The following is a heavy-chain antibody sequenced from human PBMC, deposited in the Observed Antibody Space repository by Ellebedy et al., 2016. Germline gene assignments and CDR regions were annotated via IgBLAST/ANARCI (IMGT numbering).Heavy chain of an antibody. Sequence: SLKISCAASGFTFDDYAMHWVRQAPGKGLEWVSGISWNSGSIGYADSVKGRFTISRDNAKNSLYLQMNSLRAEDTALYYCAKGLGGRLWNPLDYWGQGTLVTVSS. CDR1: GFTFDDYA. CDR3: AKGLGGRLWNPLDY. D-gene: IGHD5-18*01. CDR2: ISWNSGSI. J-gene: IGHJ4*02. V-gene: IGHV3-9*01.